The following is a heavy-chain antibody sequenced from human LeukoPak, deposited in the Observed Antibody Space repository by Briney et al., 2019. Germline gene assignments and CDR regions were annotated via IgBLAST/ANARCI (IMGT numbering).Heavy chain of an antibody. J-gene: IGHJ4*02. D-gene: IGHD2-21*02. CDR3: AKVPYCGGDCYSAGDY. Sequence: GGSLRLSCAASGFTFSSYGMHWVRQAPGKGLEWXAXXSYDGSNKYYADSVKGRFTISRDNSKNTLYLQMNSLRAEDTAVYYCAKVPYCGGDCYSAGDYWGQGTLVTVSS. CDR1: GFTFSSYG. CDR2: XSYDGSNK. V-gene: IGHV3-30*18.